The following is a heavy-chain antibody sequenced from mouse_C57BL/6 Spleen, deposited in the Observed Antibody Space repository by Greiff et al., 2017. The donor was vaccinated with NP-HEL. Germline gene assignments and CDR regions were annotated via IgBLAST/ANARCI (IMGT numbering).Heavy chain of an antibody. CDR3: ARGGVYDYDEVAWFAY. CDR1: GYTFTDYN. D-gene: IGHD2-4*01. J-gene: IGHJ3*01. Sequence: EVKLQESGPELVKPGASVKMSCKASGYTFTDYNMHWVKQSHGQSLEWIGYINPNNGGTTYNQKFKGKATLTVNKSSSTAYMELRSLTSEDSAVYYCARGGVYDYDEVAWFAYWGQGTLVTVSA. V-gene: IGHV1-22*01. CDR2: INPNNGGT.